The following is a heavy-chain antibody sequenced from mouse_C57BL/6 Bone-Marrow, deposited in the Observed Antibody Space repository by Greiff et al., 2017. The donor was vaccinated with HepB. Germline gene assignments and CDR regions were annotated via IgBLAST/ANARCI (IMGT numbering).Heavy chain of an antibody. J-gene: IGHJ1*03. V-gene: IGHV1-69*01. D-gene: IGHD1-3*01. CDR2: IDPSDSYT. CDR1: GYTFTSYW. CDR3: ARKVCFGVFDV. Sequence: QVQLQQPGAELVMPGASVKLSCKASGYTFTSYWMHWVKQRPGQGLEWIGEIDPSDSYTNYNQKFKGKSTLTVDKSSSTAYMQLSSLTSEDSAVYYCARKVCFGVFDVWGTGTTVTVSS.